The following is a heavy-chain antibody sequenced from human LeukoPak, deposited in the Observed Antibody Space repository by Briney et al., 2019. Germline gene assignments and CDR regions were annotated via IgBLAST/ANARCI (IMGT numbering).Heavy chain of an antibody. CDR1: GFTFTNYW. J-gene: IGHJ6*02. CDR3: ARDYGRSRDYGMDF. D-gene: IGHD3-10*01. V-gene: IGHV3-74*01. Sequence: PGGSLRLSCAASGFTFTNYWMHWVRQAPGMGLVWVSRLPPDELDIIYADSVKGRFTVSRDNAKNTVYLQMNNLRAEDTAVYYCARDYGRSRDYGMDFWGQGTTVTVSS. CDR2: LPPDELDI.